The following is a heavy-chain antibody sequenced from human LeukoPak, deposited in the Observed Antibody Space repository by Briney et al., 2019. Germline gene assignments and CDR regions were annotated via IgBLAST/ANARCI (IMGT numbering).Heavy chain of an antibody. Sequence: PGGSLRPSCAASGFTFSSYWMHWVRQAPGKGLVWVSRINSDGSSTSYADSVKGRFTISRDNAKNSLYLQMNSLRAEDTAVYYCARDPQQLALEPWGQGTLVTVSS. V-gene: IGHV3-74*01. CDR1: GFTFSSYW. J-gene: IGHJ5*02. D-gene: IGHD6-13*01. CDR3: ARDPQQLALEP. CDR2: INSDGSST.